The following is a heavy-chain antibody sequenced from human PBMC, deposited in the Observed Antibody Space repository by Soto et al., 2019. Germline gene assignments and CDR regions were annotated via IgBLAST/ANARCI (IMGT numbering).Heavy chain of an antibody. D-gene: IGHD3-10*01. CDR1: GFTFSRYA. CDR3: AKDGKMRTKVWFPAGYGMDV. J-gene: IGHJ6*02. Sequence: HPGGSLRLSCAASGFTFSRYAMNWVRQAPGRGLQWISGISVSGDNTSYVESVRGRFTVYRDNSKNTLYLQMNNLRAEDTALYYCAKDGKMRTKVWFPAGYGMDVWGQGTTVTV. V-gene: IGHV3-23*01. CDR2: ISVSGDNT.